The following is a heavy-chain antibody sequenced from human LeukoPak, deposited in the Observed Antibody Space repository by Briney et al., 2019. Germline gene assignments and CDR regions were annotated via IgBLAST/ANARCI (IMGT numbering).Heavy chain of an antibody. CDR3: ARGEDWSYSNYDLLDY. D-gene: IGHD4-11*01. CDR1: GFTFSSYT. Sequence: GGSLRLSCAASGFTFSSYTMNWVRQAPGKGVAWASSTNSGSRYIDYSDSVKGRFTIPRDNAKNSLYLQMNSLRAEDTAVYYCARGEDWSYSNYDLLDYWGQGTLVTVPS. CDR2: TNSGSRYI. V-gene: IGHV3-21*01. J-gene: IGHJ4*02.